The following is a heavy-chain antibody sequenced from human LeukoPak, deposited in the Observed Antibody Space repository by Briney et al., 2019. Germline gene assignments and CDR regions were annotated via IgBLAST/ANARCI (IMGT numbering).Heavy chain of an antibody. D-gene: IGHD4-17*01. J-gene: IGHJ4*02. CDR3: RGLRAYYFDY. V-gene: IGHV4-31*03. CDR1: GGSISSGGYY. CDR2: IYHSGST. Sequence: PSQTLSLTCTVSGGSISSGGYYWSWIRQHPGKGLEWIGYIYHSGSTYYNPSLKSRVTISVDTSKNQFSLKLSSVTAADTAVYYCRGLRAYYFDYWGQGTLVTVSS.